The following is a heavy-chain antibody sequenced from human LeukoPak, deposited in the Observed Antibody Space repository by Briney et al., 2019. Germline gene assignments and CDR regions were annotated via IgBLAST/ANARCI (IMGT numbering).Heavy chain of an antibody. J-gene: IGHJ5*02. CDR2: ISYDGSYK. CDR1: GFTFSSYG. Sequence: GSLRLSCAASGFTFSSYGMHWVRPAPGKGLDWVTVISYDGSYKYYAESVKGRFTISRDNSKKTLYLQMNSLRAEDTAVYYCAKDHGSGSYHDPNWFDPWGQGTLVTVSS. V-gene: IGHV3-30*18. D-gene: IGHD3-10*01. CDR3: AKDHGSGSYHDPNWFDP.